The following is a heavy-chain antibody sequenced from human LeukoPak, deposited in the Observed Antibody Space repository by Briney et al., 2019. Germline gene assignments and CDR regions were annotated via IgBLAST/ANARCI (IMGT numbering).Heavy chain of an antibody. J-gene: IGHJ4*02. D-gene: IGHD6-13*01. CDR3: ASRIATAGSVDY. CDR1: GFSVNSNY. V-gene: IGHV3-53*01. CDR2: IYSSGST. Sequence: PGGPLRLSCAASGFSVNSNYMSWVRQAPGKGLEWVSVIYSSGSTYYADSVKGRFTISRDNSKNTLHLQMNTLRAEDTAVYYCASRIATAGSVDYWGQGTQVTVSS.